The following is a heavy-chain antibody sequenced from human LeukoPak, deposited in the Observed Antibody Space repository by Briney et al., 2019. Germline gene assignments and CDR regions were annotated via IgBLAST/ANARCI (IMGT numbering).Heavy chain of an antibody. D-gene: IGHD3-9*01. CDR2: IYASGST. V-gene: IGHV4-61*02. CDR3: AGPGGYFDWLPFGY. CDR1: GGSISSGSYY. Sequence: SETLSLTCTVSGGSISSGSYYWNCIRQPAGKGLEWIGRIYASGSTNYNSSLKSRVTISVDTSKNQFSLNLSSVTAADTAVYYCAGPGGYFDWLPFGYWGQGTLGTVSS. J-gene: IGHJ4*02.